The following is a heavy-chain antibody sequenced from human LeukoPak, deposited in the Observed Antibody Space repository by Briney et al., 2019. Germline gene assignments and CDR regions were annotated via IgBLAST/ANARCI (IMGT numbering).Heavy chain of an antibody. D-gene: IGHD4-17*01. V-gene: IGHV3-30*02. CDR3: AGKMTTVIHH. Sequence: PGGSLRLSCAASGFTFSSYGMHWVRQAPGKGLEWVAFIRYDGSNKYYADPVKGRFTISRDNSKNTLYLQMNSLRAEDTAVYYCAGKMTTVIHHWGQGTLVTVSS. CDR1: GFTFSSYG. J-gene: IGHJ5*02. CDR2: IRYDGSNK.